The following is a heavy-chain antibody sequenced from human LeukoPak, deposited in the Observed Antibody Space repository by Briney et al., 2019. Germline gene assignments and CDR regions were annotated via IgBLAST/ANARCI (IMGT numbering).Heavy chain of an antibody. CDR3: ARRRDLYSGSYYPFDY. D-gene: IGHD1-26*01. CDR1: GYSFTSYW. Sequence: GESLKISCKGSGYSFTSYWNGWVRQMPGKGLKWMGIIYPGDSDASYSPSFQGQVTISADKSISTAYLQWSSLKASDTAMYYCARRRDLYSGSYYPFDYWGQGTLVTVSS. J-gene: IGHJ4*02. CDR2: IYPGDSDA. V-gene: IGHV5-51*01.